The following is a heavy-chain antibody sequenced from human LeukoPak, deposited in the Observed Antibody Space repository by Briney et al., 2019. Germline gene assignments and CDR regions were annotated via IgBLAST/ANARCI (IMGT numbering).Heavy chain of an antibody. D-gene: IGHD6-19*01. V-gene: IGHV3-21*01. J-gene: IGHJ4*02. CDR3: ARDRLWQQWLVLNDY. CDR1: GFTFSSYS. CDR2: ISSSSSYI. Sequence: PGGSLRLSCAASGFTFSSYSMNWVRQAPGKGLEWVSSISSSSSYIYYADSVKGRFTIFRDNAKNSLYLQMNSLRAEDTAVYYCARDRLWQQWLVLNDYWGQGTLVTVSS.